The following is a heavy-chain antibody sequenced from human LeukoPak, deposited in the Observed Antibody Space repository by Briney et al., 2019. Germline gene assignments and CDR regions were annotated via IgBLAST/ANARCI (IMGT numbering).Heavy chain of an antibody. J-gene: IGHJ4*02. CDR1: GFTLGDCA. CDR2: IRSKAYGGTT. D-gene: IGHD3-3*01. CDR3: TASSWDFWSGYYTGDY. V-gene: IGHV3-49*03. Sequence: GGSLRLSCTASGFTLGDCAMSWFRQAPGKGLEWVGFIRSKAYGGTTEYAASVKGRFTISRDDSKSIAYLQMNSLKTEDTAVYYCTASSWDFWSGYYTGDYWGQGTLVTVSS.